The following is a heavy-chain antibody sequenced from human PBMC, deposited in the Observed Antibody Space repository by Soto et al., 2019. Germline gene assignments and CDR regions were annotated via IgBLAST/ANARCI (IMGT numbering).Heavy chain of an antibody. D-gene: IGHD3-9*01. CDR2: IKSKPNGLTT. CDR1: GFTFSNAW. V-gene: IGHV3-15*07. J-gene: IGHJ4*02. CDR3: TTTFLTGILQY. Sequence: EVPLVESGGGLVKPGGSLRLSCAASGFTFSNAWMNWVRQAPGKGLEWVGRIKSKPNGLTTDYAAPVKGRFTISRDDSKDTLYLQMNSLKTEDTAVYYCTTTFLTGILQYWGQGTLVTVSS.